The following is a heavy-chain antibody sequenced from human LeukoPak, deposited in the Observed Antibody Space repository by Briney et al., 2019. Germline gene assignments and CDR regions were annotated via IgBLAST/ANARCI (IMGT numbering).Heavy chain of an antibody. D-gene: IGHD5-12*01. Sequence: SQTLSLTCANSGDSVSSNSAAWNWIRQSPSRGLEWLGRTYYRSKWYNDYAVSVKSRITINPDTSKNQFSLQLNSVTPEDTAVYYCARGVATGGKNWFDPWGQGTLVTVSS. J-gene: IGHJ5*02. V-gene: IGHV6-1*01. CDR1: GDSVSSNSAA. CDR3: ARGVATGGKNWFDP. CDR2: TYYRSKWYN.